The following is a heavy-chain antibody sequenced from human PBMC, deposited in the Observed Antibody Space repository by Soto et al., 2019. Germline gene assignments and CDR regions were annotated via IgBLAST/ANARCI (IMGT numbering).Heavy chain of an antibody. CDR3: ARQPDSSGYSRGGGFDY. CDR1: GYSFTSYW. CDR2: IYPGDSDT. V-gene: IGHV5-51*01. J-gene: IGHJ4*02. Sequence: EVQLVQSGAEVKKPGESLKISCKGSGYSFTSYWIGWVRQMPGKVLEWVGVIYPGDSDTRYSPSFQGQVTISADKSISSAYLQWSSLKASDTAMYYCARQPDSSGYSRGGGFDYWGKGTLVTVS. D-gene: IGHD3-22*01.